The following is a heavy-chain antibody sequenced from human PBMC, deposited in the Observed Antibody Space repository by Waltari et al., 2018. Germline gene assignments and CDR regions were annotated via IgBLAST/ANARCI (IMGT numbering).Heavy chain of an antibody. D-gene: IGHD3-10*01. V-gene: IGHV3-23*01. CDR1: GFTFRSYA. CDR2: ISGSGGST. J-gene: IGHJ6*02. CDR3: AKDNIGWFGELLSRGMDV. Sequence: EVQLLESGGGLVQPGGSLRLSCAASGFTFRSYAMSWVRQAPGEGLEWVSAISGSGGSTYYADSVKGRFTISRDNSKNTLYLQMNSLRAEDTAVYYCAKDNIGWFGELLSRGMDVWGQGTTVTVSS.